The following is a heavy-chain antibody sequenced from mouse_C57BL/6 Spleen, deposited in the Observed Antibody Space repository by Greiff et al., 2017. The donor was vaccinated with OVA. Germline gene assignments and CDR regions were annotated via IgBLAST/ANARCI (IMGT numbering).Heavy chain of an antibody. CDR2: IDPSDSYT. J-gene: IGHJ2*01. D-gene: IGHD2-3*01. V-gene: IGHV1-50*01. CDR3: ARGRDYDLDY. CDR1: GYTFTSYW. Sequence: QVQLQQPGAELVKPGASVKLSCKASGYTFTSYWMQWVKQRPGQGLEWIGEIDPSDSYTNYNQKFKGKATLTVDKSSSTAYMQLSSLTSEDSAVYYSARGRDYDLDYWGQGTTLTVSS.